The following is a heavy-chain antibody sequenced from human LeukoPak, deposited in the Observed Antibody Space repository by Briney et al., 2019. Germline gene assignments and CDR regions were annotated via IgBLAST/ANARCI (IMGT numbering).Heavy chain of an antibody. Sequence: GGTLRLSCAASGFTLSSYGMHWVPQAPGKGLGWVAVIWYDGSNKYYADSVKGRFTISRDNSKNTLYLQMNSLRAEDTAVYYCAGDPSGSRFDYWGQGTLVTVSS. CDR3: AGDPSGSRFDY. D-gene: IGHD1-26*01. CDR2: IWYDGSNK. V-gene: IGHV3-33*01. CDR1: GFTLSSYG. J-gene: IGHJ4*02.